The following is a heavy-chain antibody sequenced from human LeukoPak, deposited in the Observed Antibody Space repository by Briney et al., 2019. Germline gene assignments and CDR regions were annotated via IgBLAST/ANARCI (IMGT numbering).Heavy chain of an antibody. CDR2: ISYDGSNK. Sequence: PGRSLRLSCAASGFTFSGYAMHWVRQAPGKGLEWVAVISYDGSNKYYADSVKGRFTISRDNSKNTLYLQMNSLRAEDTAVYYCARVGSSGWYLFDYWGQGTLVTVSS. V-gene: IGHV3-30-3*01. CDR3: ARVGSSGWYLFDY. D-gene: IGHD6-19*01. J-gene: IGHJ4*02. CDR1: GFTFSGYA.